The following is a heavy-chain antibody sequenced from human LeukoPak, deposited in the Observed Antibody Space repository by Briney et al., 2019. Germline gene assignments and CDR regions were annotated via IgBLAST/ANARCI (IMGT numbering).Heavy chain of an antibody. D-gene: IGHD2-2*01. Sequence: PGGSLRLSCAASGFTFSSYSMNWVRQAPGKGLEWVSYITSSGSTIYYADSVKGRFTISRDNAKNSLYLQMNSLRAEDTAVYYCARTSLRIVVVPVAIFDYWGQGTLVTVSS. V-gene: IGHV3-48*04. J-gene: IGHJ4*02. CDR3: ARTSLRIVVVPVAIFDY. CDR1: GFTFSSYS. CDR2: ITSSGSTI.